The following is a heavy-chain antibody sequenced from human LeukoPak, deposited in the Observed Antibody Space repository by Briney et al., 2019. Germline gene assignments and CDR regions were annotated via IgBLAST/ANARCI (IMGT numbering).Heavy chain of an antibody. J-gene: IGHJ3*02. D-gene: IGHD3-3*01. V-gene: IGHV4-34*01. CDR2: INHSGST. CDR1: GGSFSGYY. CDR3: ARGLVSDFWSGFWWNGIGAFDI. Sequence: KPSETLSLTCAVYGGSFSGYYWSWIRQPPGKGLEWIGEINHSGSTNYNPSLKSRVTISVDTSKNQFSLKLSSVTAADTAVYYCARGLVSDFWSGFWWNGIGAFDIWGQGTMVTVSS.